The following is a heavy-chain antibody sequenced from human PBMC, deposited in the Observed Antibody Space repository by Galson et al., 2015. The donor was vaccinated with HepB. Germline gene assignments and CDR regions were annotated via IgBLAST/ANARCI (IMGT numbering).Heavy chain of an antibody. D-gene: IGHD1-1*01. CDR1: GGSIRSSNSY. CDR2: IYHSGRT. V-gene: IGHV4-39*02. CDR3: ARVHNPASTVDSIDY. Sequence: SETLSLTCTVSGGSIRSSNSYWGWVRQPPGKGLEWIGSIYHSGRTFYNPSLKSRVTISVDAPKNQLSLKLSSVTAADTAVYYWARVHNPASTVDSIDYRGQGTLVTVSS. J-gene: IGHJ4*02.